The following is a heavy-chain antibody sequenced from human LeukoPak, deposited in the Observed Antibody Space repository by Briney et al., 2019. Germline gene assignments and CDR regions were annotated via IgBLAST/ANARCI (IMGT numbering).Heavy chain of an antibody. CDR3: ARGAEVGATTNDAFDI. CDR2: INPNSGGT. CDR1: GYTFTVYY. V-gene: IGHV1-2*02. D-gene: IGHD1-26*01. Sequence: ASVTVSCKASGYTFTVYYMHWVRQAPGQGLEWMGWINPNSGGTNYAQKFQGRVTMTRDTSISTAYMELSRLRSDGTAVYYCARGAEVGATTNDAFDIWGQGTMVTVSS. J-gene: IGHJ3*02.